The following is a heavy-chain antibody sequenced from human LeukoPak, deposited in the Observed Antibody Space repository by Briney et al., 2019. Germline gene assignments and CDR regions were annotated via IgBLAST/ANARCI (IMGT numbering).Heavy chain of an antibody. CDR1: GYTFSGYY. J-gene: IGHJ3*02. V-gene: IGHV1-2*02. CDR2: IDPNSGGT. CDR3: ARVLHVNYAAFDI. D-gene: IGHD4-11*01. Sequence: RASVKVSCKASGYTFSGYYLHWVRQAPGQGLEWMGWIDPNSGGTNYAQKFQGRITMTRDTSINTDYIELSRLRSDDTAVYYCARVLHVNYAAFDIWGQGTMVTVSS.